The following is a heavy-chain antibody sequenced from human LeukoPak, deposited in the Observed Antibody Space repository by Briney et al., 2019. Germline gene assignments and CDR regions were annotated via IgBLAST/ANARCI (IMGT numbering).Heavy chain of an antibody. D-gene: IGHD1-7*01. CDR1: GYTFTGYY. V-gene: IGHV1-2*02. Sequence: ASVKVSCKASGYTFTGYYMHWVRQAPGQGLEWMGWINPNSGGTNYAQKFQGRVTMTRDTSISTAYMELSRLRSDDTAVYYCARLPETQEELELLAFDYWGQGTLVTVSS. J-gene: IGHJ4*02. CDR2: INPNSGGT. CDR3: ARLPETQEELELLAFDY.